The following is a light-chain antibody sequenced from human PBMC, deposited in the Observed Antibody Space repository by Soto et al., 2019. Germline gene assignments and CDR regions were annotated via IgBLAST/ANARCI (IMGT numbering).Light chain of an antibody. V-gene: IGKV1-5*01. Sequence: DIQMTQSPSTLSASVGDRVTITCRASQSINSWVAWFQQKPGKAPKVLIYDASTLESGVPSRFSGSGSGTEFTLTIDSLQPDDVATYYCQRYNDFSQTFGQGTMV. CDR2: DAS. CDR1: QSINSW. J-gene: IGKJ1*01. CDR3: QRYNDFSQT.